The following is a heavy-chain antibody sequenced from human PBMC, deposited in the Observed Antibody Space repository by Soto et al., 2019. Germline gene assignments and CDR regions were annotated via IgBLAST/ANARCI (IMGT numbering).Heavy chain of an antibody. J-gene: IGHJ4*01. CDR3: ARHELTELRHYDFWSGYYLDS. V-gene: IGHV5-51*01. CDR2: IDCSDSDT. Sequence: PXESLKVSRKCSENSCTTYLIGLVLQTPGKGLEWVGTIDCSDSDTRYNPSFHGLVSISVDKSISTAYLQWSSLRASDTGMYYCARHELTELRHYDFWSGYYLDSWSHGTLVTVSS. D-gene: IGHD3-3*01. CDR1: ENSCTTYL.